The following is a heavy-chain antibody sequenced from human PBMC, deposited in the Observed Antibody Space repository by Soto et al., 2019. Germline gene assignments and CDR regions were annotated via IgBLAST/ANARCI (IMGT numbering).Heavy chain of an antibody. J-gene: IGHJ4*02. CDR1: GLTFSSYG. D-gene: IGHD3-22*01. V-gene: IGHV3-30*18. CDR3: AKDTYYFDSSGYYVFDS. Sequence: QVQLVESGGGVVQPGRSLRLSCAGSGLTFSSYGIHWVRQAPGKGLEWVAVISYDGGNKHYADSVQGRFSISRDNSKNTLYLQMNSLRFEDTAVYYCAKDTYYFDSSGYYVFDSWGQGTLVTVSS. CDR2: ISYDGGNK.